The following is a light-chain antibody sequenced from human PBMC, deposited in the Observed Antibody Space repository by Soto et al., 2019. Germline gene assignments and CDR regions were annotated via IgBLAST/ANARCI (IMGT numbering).Light chain of an antibody. J-gene: IGKJ4*01. CDR2: KVS. V-gene: IGKV2-30*01. CDR3: MQTTPCPGT. CDR1: QSLVYSDGNTY. Sequence: DVVMTQSPLSLPVTLGQPASISCRSSQSLVYSDGNTYLNWFQQRPGQSPRRLIYKVSNRDSGVPDRFSGSGSVTDFTLTISRVEAEDFGVYYCMQTTPCPGTFGGGTEVEIK.